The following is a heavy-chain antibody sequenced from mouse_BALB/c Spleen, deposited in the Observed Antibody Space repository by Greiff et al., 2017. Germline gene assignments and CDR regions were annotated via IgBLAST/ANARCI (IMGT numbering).Heavy chain of an antibody. D-gene: IGHD4-1*01. Sequence: EVQGVESGGGLVQPGGSLKLSCAASGFTFSSYTMSWVRQTPEKRLEWVAYISNGGGSTYYPDTVKGRFTISRDNAKNTLYLQMSSLKSEDTAMYYCASLGRWFAYWGQGTLVTVSA. CDR3: ASLGRWFAY. CDR2: ISNGGGST. CDR1: GFTFSSYT. V-gene: IGHV5-12-2*01. J-gene: IGHJ3*01.